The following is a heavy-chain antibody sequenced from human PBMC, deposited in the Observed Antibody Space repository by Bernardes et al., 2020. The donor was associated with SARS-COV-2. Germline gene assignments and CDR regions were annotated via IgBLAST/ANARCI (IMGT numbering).Heavy chain of an antibody. CDR1: GYTFTAYY. D-gene: IGHD6-19*01. CDR2: INPNSGGT. Sequence: ASVKVSCKASGYTFTAYYVHWVRQAPGQGLEWMGWINPNSGGTNYAQKFQGRVTMTRDTSISTAYMELRLLISDDTAVYYCARTPIAVAGTGHDCWGLGTLVTVSS. V-gene: IGHV1-2*02. CDR3: ARTPIAVAGTGHDC. J-gene: IGHJ4*02.